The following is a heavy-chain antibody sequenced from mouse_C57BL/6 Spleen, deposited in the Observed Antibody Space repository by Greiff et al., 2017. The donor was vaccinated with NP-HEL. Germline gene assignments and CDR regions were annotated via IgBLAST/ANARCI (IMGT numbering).Heavy chain of an antibody. CDR1: GCTFTSYW. D-gene: IGHD1-1*01. Sequence: QVQLKQPGAELVKPGASVKLSCKASGCTFTSYWMHWVKQRPGRGLEWIGRIDPNSGGTKYNEKFKSKATLTVDKPSSTAYMQLSSLTSEDSAVYYCAREGITTVEDYYAMDYWGQGTSVTVSS. V-gene: IGHV1-72*01. J-gene: IGHJ4*01. CDR3: AREGITTVEDYYAMDY. CDR2: IDPNSGGT.